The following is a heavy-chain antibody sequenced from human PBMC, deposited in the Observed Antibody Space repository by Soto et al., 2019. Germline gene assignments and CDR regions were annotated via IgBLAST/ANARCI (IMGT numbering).Heavy chain of an antibody. D-gene: IGHD2-2*01. J-gene: IGHJ4*02. Sequence: SETLSLTCTVSGGSVISHYWSWIRQPPGKGLEWIGYIYYTGTTNYNPSLKSRVTISVDTSKNQFSLQLTSVTAADTAVYYCARVKVDHAYQHDYWGQGTPVT. CDR3: ARVKVDHAYQHDY. CDR2: IYYTGTT. V-gene: IGHV4-59*02. CDR1: GGSVISHY.